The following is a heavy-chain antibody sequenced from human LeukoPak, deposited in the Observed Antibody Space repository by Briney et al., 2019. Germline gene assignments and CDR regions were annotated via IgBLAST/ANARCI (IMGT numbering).Heavy chain of an antibody. Sequence: PSETLSLTCTVSGYSINNGYYWGWIRQPPGKGLEWIGSICHSGRTYYNSSLKSRVTMSIDASINQFSLKLSSVTAADTAVYYCARVDIGESLQYWGQGTLVTVSS. J-gene: IGHJ4*02. D-gene: IGHD5-12*01. V-gene: IGHV4-38-2*02. CDR1: GYSINNGYY. CDR2: ICHSGRT. CDR3: ARVDIGESLQY.